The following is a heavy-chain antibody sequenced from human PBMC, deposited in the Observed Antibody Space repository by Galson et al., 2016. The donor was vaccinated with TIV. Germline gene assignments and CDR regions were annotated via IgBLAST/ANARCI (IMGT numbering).Heavy chain of an antibody. V-gene: IGHV1-69*13. J-gene: IGHJ4*02. Sequence: SVKVSCKASGVTFYSYAFTWIRQAPGQGLEWMGGTIPVYDSTIYAQKFQGRATITADRSTDTTHLELSSLNSEDTAVYYCVMYESGVPNWGQGTLVTVSS. CDR2: TIPVYDST. CDR1: GVTFYSYA. CDR3: VMYESGVPN. D-gene: IGHD2-8*01.